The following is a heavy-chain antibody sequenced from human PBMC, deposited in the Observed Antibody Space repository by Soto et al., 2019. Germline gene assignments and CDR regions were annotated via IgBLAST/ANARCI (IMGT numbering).Heavy chain of an antibody. Sequence: QVQLQQWGAGLLKPSETLSLTCAVYGGSFSGYYWSWIRQPPGKGLEWIGEINHSGSTNYNPSLKSRVTISVDTSKNQFSLKLSSVTAADTAVYYCARHARRGQQLAKDYWGQGTLVTVSS. J-gene: IGHJ4*02. CDR2: INHSGST. CDR1: GGSFSGYY. V-gene: IGHV4-34*01. D-gene: IGHD6-13*01. CDR3: ARHARRGQQLAKDY.